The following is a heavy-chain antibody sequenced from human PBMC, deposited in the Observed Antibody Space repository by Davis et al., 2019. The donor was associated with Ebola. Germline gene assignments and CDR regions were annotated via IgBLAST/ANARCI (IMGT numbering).Heavy chain of an antibody. CDR2: ISTSGST. CDR3: ATASGLSRWSFYIMDV. D-gene: IGHD6-13*01. CDR1: GGSMTSYY. J-gene: IGHJ6*02. V-gene: IGHV4-4*07. Sequence: SETLSLTCLVSGGSMTSYYWSWFRHSAGKGLEWIGRISTSGSTDYSPSLRSRATMSLDTSRSLFSLNLGSVTAADTAVYYCATASGLSRWSFYIMDVWGQGTTVTVSS.